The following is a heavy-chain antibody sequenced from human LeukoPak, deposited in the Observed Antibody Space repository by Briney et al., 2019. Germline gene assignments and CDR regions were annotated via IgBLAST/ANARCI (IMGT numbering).Heavy chain of an antibody. CDR3: AREVGYNDGSGPNWFDP. J-gene: IGHJ5*02. V-gene: IGHV3-30*04. Sequence: GGSLRLSCAASGFTFSSYAMHWVRQAPGKGLEWVAVISYDGSNKYYADSVKGRFTISRDISKNTLYLQMNSLRAEDTAVYYCAREVGYNDGSGPNWFDPWGQGTLVTVSS. CDR1: GFTFSSYA. D-gene: IGHD3-22*01. CDR2: ISYDGSNK.